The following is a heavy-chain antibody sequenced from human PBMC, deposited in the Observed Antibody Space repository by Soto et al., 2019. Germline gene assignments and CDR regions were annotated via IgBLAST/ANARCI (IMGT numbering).Heavy chain of an antibody. CDR1: GYAFTSYY. CDR3: ASTPVGFLYCYDY. Sequence: ASVKVSCKASGYAFTSYYMHWVRQAPGQGLEWMGIINPSGGSTSYAQKFQGRVTMTRDTSTSTVYMELSSLRSEDTAVYYCASTPVGFLYCYDYWAQRTLVTVSS. CDR2: INPSGGST. D-gene: IGHD1-26*01. J-gene: IGHJ4*02. V-gene: IGHV1-46*01.